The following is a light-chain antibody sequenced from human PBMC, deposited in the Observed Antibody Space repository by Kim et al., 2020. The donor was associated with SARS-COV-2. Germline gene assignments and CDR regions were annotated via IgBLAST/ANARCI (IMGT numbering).Light chain of an antibody. CDR2: RDR. V-gene: IGLV3-9*01. J-gene: IGLJ3*02. CDR1: NIGSKK. CDR3: QVWDSNTAV. Sequence: SVALGQTATITCGGNNIGSKKGHWYQQRPGQAPVLVMYRDRNRPSGIPERFSGSNSGNTATLTISGAQGGDEADYYCQVWDSNTAVFGGGTQLTVL.